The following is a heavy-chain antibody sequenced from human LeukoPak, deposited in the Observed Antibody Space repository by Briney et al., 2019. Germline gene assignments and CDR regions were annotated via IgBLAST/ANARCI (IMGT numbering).Heavy chain of an antibody. CDR3: AKGVSDFWSGYNG. V-gene: IGHV3-23*01. J-gene: IGHJ4*02. D-gene: IGHD3-3*01. Sequence: PGGSLRLSCAASGFTFSSYAMNWVRQAPGKGLEWVSGIVDSGGSTYYADSVKGRFSISRDNSKNTLDLQMNSLRDEDTAVYYCAKGVSDFWSGYNGWGQGTLVTVSS. CDR2: IVDSGGST. CDR1: GFTFSSYA.